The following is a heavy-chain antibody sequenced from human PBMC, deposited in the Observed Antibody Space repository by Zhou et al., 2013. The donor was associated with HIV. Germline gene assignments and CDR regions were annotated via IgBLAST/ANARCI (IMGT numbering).Heavy chain of an antibody. J-gene: IGHJ6*03. Sequence: QVQLVQSGAEVKKPGSSVKVSCKTSGGTFSTYGISWVRQAPGQGLEWMGWISSYRGHTNYAQKLQGRVSVTTDTSTNTAYMELRSLRSDDTAVYYCARALSATWIGGGFFYMDVWGKGTTVTVS. CDR1: GGTFSTYG. CDR2: ISSYRGHT. V-gene: IGHV1-18*01. CDR3: ARALSATWIGGGFFYMDV. D-gene: IGHD6-25*01.